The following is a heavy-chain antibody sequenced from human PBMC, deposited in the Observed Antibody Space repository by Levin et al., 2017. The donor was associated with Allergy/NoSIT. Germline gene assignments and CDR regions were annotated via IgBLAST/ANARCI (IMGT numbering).Heavy chain of an antibody. CDR2: IIPILGIA. D-gene: IGHD6-6*01. Sequence: GASVKVSCKASGGTFSSYTISWVRQAPGQGLEWMGRIIPILGIANYAQKFQGRVTITADKSTSTAYMELSSLRSEDTAVYYCARVEYSSSYEADYWGQGTLVTVSS. CDR1: GGTFSSYT. V-gene: IGHV1-69*02. CDR3: ARVEYSSSYEADY. J-gene: IGHJ4*02.